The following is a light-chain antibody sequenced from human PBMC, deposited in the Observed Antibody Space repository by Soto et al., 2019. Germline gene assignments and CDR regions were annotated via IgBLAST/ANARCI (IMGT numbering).Light chain of an antibody. CDR3: QQYSSSPPAFT. V-gene: IGKV3-20*01. CDR1: QSVNSNY. J-gene: IGKJ3*01. Sequence: EIVLTQSPGTLSVSPGERVTLSCRASQSVNSNYLAWYQQRPGQAPRLLIFGASYRATGIPDRFSGSGSGTDFTLTISRLEPEDFAVYYCQQYSSSPPAFTFGPGTKVDIK. CDR2: GAS.